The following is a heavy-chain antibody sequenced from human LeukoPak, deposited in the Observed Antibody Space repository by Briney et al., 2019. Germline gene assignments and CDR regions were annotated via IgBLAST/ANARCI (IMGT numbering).Heavy chain of an antibody. CDR1: GYTFTSYG. CDR2: ISAYNGNT. V-gene: IGHV1-18*01. J-gene: IGHJ4*02. Sequence: GASVKVSFKASGYTFTSYGISWVRQAPGQGLEWMGWISAYNGNTNYAQKLQGRVTMTTDTSTSTAYMELRSLRSDDTAVYYCARTGYSGSSTLRYFDYWGQGTLVTVSS. D-gene: IGHD6-13*01. CDR3: ARTGYSGSSTLRYFDY.